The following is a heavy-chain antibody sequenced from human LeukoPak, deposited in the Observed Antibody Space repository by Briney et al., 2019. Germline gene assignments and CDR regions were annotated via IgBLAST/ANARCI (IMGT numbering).Heavy chain of an antibody. J-gene: IGHJ4*02. CDR1: GGSISSYY. CDR2: IYYSGST. D-gene: IGHD3-9*01. V-gene: IGHV4-59*01. CDR3: ARGIRYFDSSMMSDY. Sequence: SETLSLTXTVSGGSISSYYWSWIRQPPGKGLEWIGYIYYSGSTNYNPSLKSRVTISVDTSKNQFSLKLSSVTAADTAVYYCARGIRYFDSSMMSDYWGQGTLVTVSS.